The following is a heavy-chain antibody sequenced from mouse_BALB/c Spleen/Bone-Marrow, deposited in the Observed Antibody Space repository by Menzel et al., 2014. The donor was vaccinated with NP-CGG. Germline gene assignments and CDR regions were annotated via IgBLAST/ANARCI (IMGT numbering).Heavy chain of an antibody. CDR2: IYPGDGET. CDR3: ARKYGDY. CDR1: GYPFSSYW. J-gene: IGHJ2*01. D-gene: IGHD2-10*02. V-gene: IGHV1-80*01. Sequence: QVQLKQSGAELVRPGSSVKISCKASGYPFSSYWMNWVKQRPGQGLEWIGQIYPGDGETNYNGKLKGNATLTADKSSSTAYMQLISLTSEDSAVYFCARKYGDYWGQGTTLTVSS.